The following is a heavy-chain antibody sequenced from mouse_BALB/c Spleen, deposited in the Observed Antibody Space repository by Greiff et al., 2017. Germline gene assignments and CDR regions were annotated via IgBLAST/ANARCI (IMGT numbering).Heavy chain of an antibody. V-gene: IGHV14-4*02. CDR3: NAYGNYVYDY. Sequence: VQLQQSGAELVRSGASVKLSCTASGFNIKDYYMHWVKQRPEQGLEWIGWIDPENGDTEYAPKFQGKATMTADTSSNTAYLQLSSLTSEDTAVYYCNAYGNYVYDYWGQGTSVTVSS. CDR1: GFNIKDYY. CDR2: IDPENGDT. D-gene: IGHD2-1*01. J-gene: IGHJ4*01.